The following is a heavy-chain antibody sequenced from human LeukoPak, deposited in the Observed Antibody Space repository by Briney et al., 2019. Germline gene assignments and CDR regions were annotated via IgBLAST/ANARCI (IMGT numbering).Heavy chain of an antibody. J-gene: IGHJ5*02. Sequence: SETLSLTCAVYGGSFSGYYWSWIRQPPGKGLEWIGEINHSGSTNYNPSLKSRVTISVDTSKNQFSLKLSHVPAADTAVYYCARGQDTYYGFWSRKGSNWFDPWGQGTLVTVSS. CDR2: INHSGST. D-gene: IGHD3-3*01. CDR3: ARGQDTYYGFWSRKGSNWFDP. CDR1: GGSFSGYY. V-gene: IGHV4-34*01.